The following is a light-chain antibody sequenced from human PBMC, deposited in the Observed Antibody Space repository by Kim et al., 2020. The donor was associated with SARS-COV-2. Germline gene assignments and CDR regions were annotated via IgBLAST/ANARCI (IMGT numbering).Light chain of an antibody. J-gene: IGLJ2*01. CDR2: SNT. CDR1: SSNIGAGYD. Sequence: QSVLTQPPSVSGAPGQRVTISCTGSSSNIGAGYDVHWYQQFPGTAPKLLIYSNTNRPSGVPDRFSGSKSGTSASLAIAGLQAEDEADYYCQSYDSSLSVHVVFGGGTQLTVL. CDR3: QSYDSSLSVHVV. V-gene: IGLV1-40*01.